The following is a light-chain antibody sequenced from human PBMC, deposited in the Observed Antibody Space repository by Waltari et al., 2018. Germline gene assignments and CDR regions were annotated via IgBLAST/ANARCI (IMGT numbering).Light chain of an antibody. J-gene: IGLJ2*01. V-gene: IGLV3-21*02. CDR3: HLWDSTTDHVI. Sequence: SSVLTPPPSVSLAPGQPATTTCGGDNVGRKGVNWYQQKPGQAPVLVVFDDSDRPSGIPARFSGSNSGNTATLTISRVEAGDEADYYCHLWDSTTDHVIFGGGTKLTVL. CDR1: NVGRKG. CDR2: DDS.